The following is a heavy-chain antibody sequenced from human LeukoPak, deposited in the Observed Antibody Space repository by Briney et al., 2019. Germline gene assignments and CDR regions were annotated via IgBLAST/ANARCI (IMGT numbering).Heavy chain of an antibody. CDR3: ASLVGATRGKYYFDY. J-gene: IGHJ4*02. CDR2: INPNSGGT. Sequence: ASVKVSCKASGYTFTGYYMHWVRQAPGQGLEWMGWINPNSGGTNYAQKLQGRVTMTTDTSTSTAYMELRSLRSDDTAVYYCASLVGATRGKYYFDYWGQGTLVTVSS. D-gene: IGHD1-26*01. V-gene: IGHV1-2*02. CDR1: GYTFTGYY.